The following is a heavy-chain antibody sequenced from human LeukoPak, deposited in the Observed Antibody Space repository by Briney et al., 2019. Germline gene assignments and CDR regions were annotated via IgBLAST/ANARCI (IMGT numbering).Heavy chain of an antibody. CDR1: GDSVSSNSAA. Sequence: SQTLSLTCAISGDSVSSNSAAWNWIRQSPSRGLEWLGRTYYRSKWYNDYAVSVKSRITINPDTSKNQFSLQLNSVTPEDTAVYYCARDVGYCSGGSCYFDYWGQGTLVTVSS. V-gene: IGHV6-1*01. CDR3: ARDVGYCSGGSCYFDY. D-gene: IGHD2-15*01. CDR2: TYYRSKWYN. J-gene: IGHJ4*02.